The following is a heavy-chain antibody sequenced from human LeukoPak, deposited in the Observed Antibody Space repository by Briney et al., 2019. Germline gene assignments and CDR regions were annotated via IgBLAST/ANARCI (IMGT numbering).Heavy chain of an antibody. CDR1: GFTSSSYW. CDR2: ISGSGGST. Sequence: GGSLRLSCAASGFTSSSYWMSWVRQAPGKGLEWVSAISGSGGSTYYADSVKGRFTISRDNSKNTLYLQMNSLRAEDTAVYYCAKDSRTGIAVAGRYPFDYWGQGTLVTVSS. J-gene: IGHJ4*02. V-gene: IGHV3-23*01. D-gene: IGHD6-19*01. CDR3: AKDSRTGIAVAGRYPFDY.